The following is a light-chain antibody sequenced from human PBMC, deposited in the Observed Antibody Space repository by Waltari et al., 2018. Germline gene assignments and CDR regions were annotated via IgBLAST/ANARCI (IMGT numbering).Light chain of an antibody. V-gene: IGKV3-15*01. Sequence: EIVMTQSPATMSVPPGERVTLSCRVSQSISRYLAWYQEEPGQAPRHLIHDASAMATIIPSMFGGSGSGTEFTLTISSLQSEDFAVYYCQQYDKWPLTFGGGTEVEIK. CDR2: DAS. J-gene: IGKJ4*01. CDR3: QQYDKWPLT. CDR1: QSISRY.